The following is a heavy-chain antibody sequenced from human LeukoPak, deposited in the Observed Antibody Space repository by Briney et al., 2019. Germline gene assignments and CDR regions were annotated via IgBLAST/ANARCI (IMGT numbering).Heavy chain of an antibody. Sequence: ASVNVSCKTSGFTFTGYHIHWVRQAPGQGLEWMGWINPNSGDTNLAQNFQGRVTMTSDTSISTAYMEMSSLRSDDTTVYYCARVVTVGAASRFDYWGQGTLVTVSS. V-gene: IGHV1-2*02. CDR3: ARVVTVGAASRFDY. D-gene: IGHD1-26*01. CDR1: GFTFTGYH. CDR2: INPNSGDT. J-gene: IGHJ4*02.